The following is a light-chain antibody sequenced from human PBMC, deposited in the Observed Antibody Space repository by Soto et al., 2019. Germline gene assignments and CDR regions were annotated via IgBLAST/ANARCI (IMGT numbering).Light chain of an antibody. V-gene: IGLV2-14*01. CDR3: SSYTSSSPYV. CDR2: EVS. J-gene: IGLJ1*01. Sequence: QSVLTQPASVSGSPGQSITISCTGTSSDVGGYNYVSWYQQHPGKAPKLMIYEVSNRPSGVSNRFSGSKSDNTASLTISGLQAEDEADYYCSSYTSSSPYVFGTGTKLTV. CDR1: SSDVGGYNY.